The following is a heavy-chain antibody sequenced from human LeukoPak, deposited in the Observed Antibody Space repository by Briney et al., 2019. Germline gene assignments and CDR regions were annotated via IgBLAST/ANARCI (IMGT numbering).Heavy chain of an antibody. CDR1: GFTFSIYA. Sequence: QSGGSLRLSCAASGFTFSIYAMSWVRQAPGKGLEWVSSITSSGAGTYYPDSVKGRFTISRDNSQKTLYLQMNSLRDEDTAVYYCAKDQPNYYDTSGHYYRRNGDCWGQGTLVTVS. CDR3: AKDQPNYYDTSGHYYRRNGDC. V-gene: IGHV3-23*01. CDR2: ITSSGAGT. J-gene: IGHJ4*02. D-gene: IGHD3-22*01.